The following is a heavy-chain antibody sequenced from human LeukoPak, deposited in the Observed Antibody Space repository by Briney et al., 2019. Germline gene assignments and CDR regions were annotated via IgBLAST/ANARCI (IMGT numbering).Heavy chain of an antibody. V-gene: IGHV4-4*07. CDR3: ARATPPYGSGSPSLYYYGMDV. CDR2: IYTSGST. J-gene: IGHJ6*02. Sequence: SETLSLTCTVSGGSISSYCWSWIRQPAGKGLEWIGRIYTSGSTNYNPSLKSRVTMSVDTSKNQFSLKLSSVTAADTAVYYCARATPPYGSGSPSLYYYGMDVWGQGNTVTVSS. CDR1: GGSISSYC. D-gene: IGHD3-10*01.